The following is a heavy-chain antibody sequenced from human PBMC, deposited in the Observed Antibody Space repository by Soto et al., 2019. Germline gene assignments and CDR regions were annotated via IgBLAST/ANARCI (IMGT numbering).Heavy chain of an antibody. CDR1: GFTFSSYW. CDR3: AGYNYGPPFEY. CDR2: MNSDGTYI. V-gene: IGHV3-74*01. D-gene: IGHD5-18*01. J-gene: IGHJ4*02. Sequence: EVQLVESGGGLIQPGGSLRLSCAASGFTFSSYWMHWVRQAPGKGPVWVSRMNSDGTYINYADFVKGRFTISRDNTKNTLYLQMNSLRDEDTAVYYCAGYNYGPPFEYWGQGTLLTVSS.